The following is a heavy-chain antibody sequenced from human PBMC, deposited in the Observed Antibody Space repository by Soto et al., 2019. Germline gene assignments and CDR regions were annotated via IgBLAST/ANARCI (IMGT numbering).Heavy chain of an antibody. CDR3: ARGGSPIAEAGTYGMDV. CDR2: MNPNSGNT. J-gene: IGHJ6*02. CDR1: GYTFTSYD. Sequence: QVQLVQSGAEVKKPGASVKVSCKASGYTFTSYDINWVRQATGQGLEWMGWMNPNSGNTGYAQKFQGRVTMTRNTSISTAYMELSSLRSEDTAVYYCARGGSPIAEAGTYGMDVWGQGTTVTVSS. V-gene: IGHV1-8*01. D-gene: IGHD6-19*01.